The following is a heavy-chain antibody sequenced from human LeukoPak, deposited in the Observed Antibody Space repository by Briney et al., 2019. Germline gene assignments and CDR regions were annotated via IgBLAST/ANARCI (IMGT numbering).Heavy chain of an antibody. Sequence: GGSLRLSCAASGFTFSSYAMHWVRQAPGKGLEYVSAISSNGGSTYYANSVKGRFTISRDNSKNTLYLQMGSLRAEDMAVYYCARAKGSHYYYYMDVWGKGTTVTISS. V-gene: IGHV3-64*01. CDR2: ISSNGGST. CDR1: GFTFSSYA. J-gene: IGHJ6*03. CDR3: ARAKGSHYYYYMDV.